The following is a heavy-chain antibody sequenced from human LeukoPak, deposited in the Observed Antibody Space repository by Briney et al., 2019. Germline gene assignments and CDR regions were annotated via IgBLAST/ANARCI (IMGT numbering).Heavy chain of an antibody. V-gene: IGHV4-34*01. Sequence: XGSFSGYYWSWIRQPPGKGLEWIGEINHSGSTNYNPSLKSRVTISVDTSKNQFSLKLSSVTAADTAVYYCARANFDYWGQGTLVTVSS. J-gene: IGHJ4*02. CDR2: INHSGST. CDR1: XGSFSGYY. CDR3: ARANFDY.